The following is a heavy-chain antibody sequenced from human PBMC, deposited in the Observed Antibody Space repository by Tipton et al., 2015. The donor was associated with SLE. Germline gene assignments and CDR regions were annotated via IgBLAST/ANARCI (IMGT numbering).Heavy chain of an antibody. Sequence: SLRLSCAASGFTFSSYSMNWVRQAPGKGLEWISYISGRSSGMSNADSVKGRFTISRDNAKNSLYLQMNSLTAEDTAVYYCVRGSSFDYFYGMDVWGQGTTVTVSS. CDR3: VRGSSFDYFYGMDV. CDR2: ISGRSSGM. V-gene: IGHV3-48*01. D-gene: IGHD6-13*01. J-gene: IGHJ6*02. CDR1: GFTFSSYS.